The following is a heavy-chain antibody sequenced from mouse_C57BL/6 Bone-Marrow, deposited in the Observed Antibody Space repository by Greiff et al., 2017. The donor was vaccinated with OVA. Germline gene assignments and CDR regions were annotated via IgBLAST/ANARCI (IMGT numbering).Heavy chain of an antibody. CDR3: ARTGTGAMDY. V-gene: IGHV2-2*01. CDR1: GFSLTSYG. CDR2: IWSGGST. D-gene: IGHD4-1*01. Sequence: VMLVESGPGLVQPSQSLSITCTVSGFSLTSYGVHWVRQSPGKGLEWLGVIWSGGSTDYNAAFISRLSISKDNSKSQVFFKMNSLQADDTARYYCARTGTGAMDYWGQGTSVTVSS. J-gene: IGHJ4*01.